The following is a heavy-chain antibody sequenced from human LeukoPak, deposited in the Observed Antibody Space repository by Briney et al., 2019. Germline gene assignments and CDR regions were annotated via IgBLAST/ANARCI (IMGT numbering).Heavy chain of an antibody. D-gene: IGHD1-1*01. CDR3: AREVSDNRVYYTDV. J-gene: IGHJ6*03. CDR2: IYYSAKT. V-gene: IGHV4-39*02. Sequence: SETLSLTCTVSGGSISGSGYCWGWIRPPPGKGLEWIANIYYSAKTYYHPSLQSRVTISTATSKSYFSLKLTSATATDTALSFCAREVSDNRVYYTDVWGRGTTRSVSS. CDR1: GGSISGSGYC.